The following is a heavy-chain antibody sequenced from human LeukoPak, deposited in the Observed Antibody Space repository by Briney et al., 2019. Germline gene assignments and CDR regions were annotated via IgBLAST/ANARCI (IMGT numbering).Heavy chain of an antibody. J-gene: IGHJ4*02. CDR3: ARVGSPIAAAGTVY. Sequence: GGSLRLSCAASGFTFSNYGMNRVRQAPGKGLEWVSYISSSSTIIYYADSVKGRFTISRDNAKSSLYLQMNSLRAEDTAVYYCARVGSPIAAAGTVYWGQGTLVTVSS. CDR2: ISSSSTII. CDR1: GFTFSNYG. D-gene: IGHD6-13*01. V-gene: IGHV3-48*01.